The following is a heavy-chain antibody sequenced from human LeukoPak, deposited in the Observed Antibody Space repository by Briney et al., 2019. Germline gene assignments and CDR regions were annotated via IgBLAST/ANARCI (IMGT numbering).Heavy chain of an antibody. CDR3: AKRSGAPNNFDF. CDR1: GFTFDAHS. V-gene: IGHV3-43*02. J-gene: IGHJ4*02. CDR2: ISGDGGSK. D-gene: IGHD1-1*01. Sequence: GGSLTLSYAASGFTFDAHSMHWVRQAPGKGLEWVSLISGDGGSKHYAASVKGRFTISRDNSEASLFLQMRSLRSEDTAFYYCAKRSGAPNNFDFWGQGALVTVSS.